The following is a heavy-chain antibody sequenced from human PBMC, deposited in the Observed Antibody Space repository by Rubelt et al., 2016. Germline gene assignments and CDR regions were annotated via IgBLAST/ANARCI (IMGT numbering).Heavy chain of an antibody. D-gene: IGHD1-26*01. CDR2: IYYSGST. V-gene: IGHV4-39*01. J-gene: IGHJ5*02. CDR1: GGSISSSSYY. CDR3: ARHRVVRDMTIGGWFDP. Sequence: QLQLQESGPGLVKPSETLSLTCTVSGGSISSSSYYWGWIRQPPGKGLEWIGSIYYSGSTYYNPSLKSRVTISVYTSKNQFSLRLSSVTAADTAIYYCARHRVVRDMTIGGWFDPWGQGTLVTVSS.